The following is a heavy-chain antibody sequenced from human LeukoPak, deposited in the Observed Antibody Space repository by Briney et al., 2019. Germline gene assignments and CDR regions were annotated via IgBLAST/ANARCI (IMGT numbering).Heavy chain of an antibody. CDR1: GFTFGDYA. V-gene: IGHV3-49*04. D-gene: IGHD4-17*01. CDR2: IRSKAYGGTT. Sequence: GGSLRLSCTASGFTFGDYAMSWVRQAPGKGLEWVGFIRSKAYGGTTEYAASVKGRFTISRDDSKSIAYLQMNSLKTEDTAVYYCTRDRRDYGDYDAFDIWGQGTMVTVSS. CDR3: TRDRRDYGDYDAFDI. J-gene: IGHJ3*02.